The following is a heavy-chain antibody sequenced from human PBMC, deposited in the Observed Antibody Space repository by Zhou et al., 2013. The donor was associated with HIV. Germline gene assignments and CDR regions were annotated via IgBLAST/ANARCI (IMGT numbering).Heavy chain of an antibody. CDR3: ARAYYYGPIAVAGHDAFDI. CDR2: INPNSGGT. Sequence: QVQLVQSGAEVKKPGSSVKVSCKASGYTFTGYYMHWVRQAPGQGLEWMGWINPNSGGTNYAQKFQGRVTMTRDTSISTAYMELSRLRSDDTAVYYCARAYYYGPIAVAGHDAFDIWGQGTMVTVSS. CDR1: GYTFTGYY. V-gene: IGHV1-2*02. D-gene: IGHD6-19*01. J-gene: IGHJ3*02.